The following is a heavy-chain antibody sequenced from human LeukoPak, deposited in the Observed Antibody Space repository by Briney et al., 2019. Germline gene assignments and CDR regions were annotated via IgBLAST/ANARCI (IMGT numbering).Heavy chain of an antibody. Sequence: SETLSLTCTVSGGSISSSSYYWSWIRQPAGKGLEWIGRIYTSGTTSYNPSLKSRVTISADTSKNQFSLRLSSVTAADTAVYFCARGYWFYFDYWGQGSLVTVSS. J-gene: IGHJ4*02. CDR3: ARGYWFYFDY. V-gene: IGHV4-61*02. CDR2: IYTSGTT. CDR1: GGSISSSSYY. D-gene: IGHD2-8*02.